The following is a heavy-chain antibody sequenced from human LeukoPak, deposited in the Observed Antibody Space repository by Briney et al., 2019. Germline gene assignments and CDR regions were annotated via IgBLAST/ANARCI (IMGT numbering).Heavy chain of an antibody. CDR2: IRFDGTSE. CDR1: GFTFSHFG. J-gene: IGHJ6*03. V-gene: IGHV3-30*02. D-gene: IGHD3-3*01. CDR3: AKTSLSDPSGHYYYMDV. Sequence: TGGSLRLSCAASGFTFSHFGMHWVRQTPGKGLEWVAFIRFDGTSEFYADSVKARFTISRDNSQNTVSLQLNNLRIEDTALYYCAKTSLSDPSGHYYYMDVWGKGTTVTVSS.